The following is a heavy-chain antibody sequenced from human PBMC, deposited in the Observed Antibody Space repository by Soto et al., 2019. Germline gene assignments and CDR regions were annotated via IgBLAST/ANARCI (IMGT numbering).Heavy chain of an antibody. J-gene: IGHJ6*02. CDR3: VRQAKLTTVTAYVGCYYGLDG. CDR1: GFTFSTYT. Sequence: GWSLRLSCEAFGFTFSTYTMNWVRQAPGQGLEWVSYISSSGRTISYADPVKGRFSISRDNAKNSLYLQMNSLRGEDTAVYYCVRQAKLTTVTAYVGCYYGLDGWGQGTRVTVSS. V-gene: IGHV3-48*04. CDR2: ISSSGRTI. D-gene: IGHD4-4*01.